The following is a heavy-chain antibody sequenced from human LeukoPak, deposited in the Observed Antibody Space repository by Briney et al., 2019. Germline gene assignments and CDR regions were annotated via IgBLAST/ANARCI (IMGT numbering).Heavy chain of an antibody. CDR3: ARVVTAAWDWFDP. V-gene: IGHV3-48*04. J-gene: IGHJ5*02. Sequence: PGGSLRLSCAASGFTFTIYSMNWVRQAPGKGLEWVSYISSTSSTIYYADSVKGRFSISRDNAKNSLYLQMNSLRAEDTAVYYCARVVTAAWDWFDPWGQGTLVTVSS. D-gene: IGHD2-2*01. CDR1: GFTFTIYS. CDR2: ISSTSSTI.